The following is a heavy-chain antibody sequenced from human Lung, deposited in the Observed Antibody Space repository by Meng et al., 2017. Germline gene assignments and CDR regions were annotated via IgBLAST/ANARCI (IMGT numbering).Heavy chain of an antibody. V-gene: IGHV4-31*03. Sequence: QVQLQESGPGLVEPSQTLSLTCTVSGGSISSGVYYWSGIRQHPGKGLEWIGHIHYTGRTYYNPSLESRITISVDTSKSQFSLRLSSMTAADTAVYYCAREADGSGRLDYWGQGTLVTVSS. J-gene: IGHJ4*02. CDR2: IHYTGRT. D-gene: IGHD3-10*01. CDR1: GGSISSGVYY. CDR3: AREADGSGRLDY.